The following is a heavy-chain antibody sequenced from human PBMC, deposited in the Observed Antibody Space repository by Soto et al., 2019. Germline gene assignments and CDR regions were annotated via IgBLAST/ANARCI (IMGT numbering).Heavy chain of an antibody. CDR2: IYYSGST. Sequence: PSETLSLTCTVSGGSISSYYWSWIRQPPGKGLEWIGYIYYSGSTNYNPSLKSRVTISVDTSKNQFSLKLRSVTAADTAVYYCAREEMGYSYELAVPGSFDLWGRGTLVTVSS. CDR1: GGSISSYY. D-gene: IGHD5-18*01. J-gene: IGHJ2*01. CDR3: AREEMGYSYELAVPGSFDL. V-gene: IGHV4-59*01.